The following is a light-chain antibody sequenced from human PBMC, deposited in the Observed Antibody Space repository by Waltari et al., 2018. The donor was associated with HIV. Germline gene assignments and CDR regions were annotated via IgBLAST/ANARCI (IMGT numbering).Light chain of an antibody. J-gene: IGLJ3*02. Sequence: QSALTQPASVSGSPGQSITISCTGTSNNGDDYKYVSWYQHHPAKAPKVIIYEDSHRPSGVSNRFSGSKSGNTASLTISGLQPEDEADYFCASYISSSSPEFGGGTKVTVL. CDR1: SNNGDDYKY. CDR3: ASYISSSSPE. V-gene: IGLV2-14*01. CDR2: EDS.